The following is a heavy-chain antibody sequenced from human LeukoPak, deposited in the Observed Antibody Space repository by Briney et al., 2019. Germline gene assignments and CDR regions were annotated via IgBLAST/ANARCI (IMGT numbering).Heavy chain of an antibody. Sequence: SETLSLTCTVSGGSISSYYWSWIRQPPGKGLEWVGYIYTSGSTNYNPSLKSRVTISVDTSKNQFSLKLSSVTAADTAVYYCARHPFPDMIEQPHFDYWGQGTLVTVSS. V-gene: IGHV4-4*09. CDR3: ARHPFPDMIEQPHFDY. CDR2: IYTSGST. CDR1: GGSISSYY. D-gene: IGHD3-22*01. J-gene: IGHJ4*02.